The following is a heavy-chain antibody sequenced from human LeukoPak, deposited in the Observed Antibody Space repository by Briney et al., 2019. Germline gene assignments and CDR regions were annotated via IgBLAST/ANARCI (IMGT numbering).Heavy chain of an antibody. CDR1: GDSVSSTSAA. CDR3: ARTYGSNSYYYYYMDV. V-gene: IGHV6-1*01. D-gene: IGHD4-23*01. CDR2: TYYSSKWFS. J-gene: IGHJ6*03. Sequence: SQTLSLTCAISGDSVSSTSAAWHLIRQSPSRGLEWLGRTYYSSKWFSDYAVSVKSRIIINPDTSRNQFSLQLSSVIPEDTAVYYCARTYGSNSYYYYYMDVWGTGTTVTVSS.